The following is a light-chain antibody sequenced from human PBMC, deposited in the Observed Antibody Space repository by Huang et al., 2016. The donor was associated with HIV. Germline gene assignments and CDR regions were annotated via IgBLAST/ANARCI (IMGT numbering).Light chain of an antibody. CDR1: QSISTY. Sequence: DIQMTQSPPSLSASVGDRVTITCRASQSISTYLNWYQQKPGKAPNLLIYAASSLQSGVPSRFSGSGSGTDFTLTISSLQPEEFATYYCQQTYSTLGTFGQGTKVETK. CDR3: QQTYSTLGT. J-gene: IGKJ2*01. V-gene: IGKV1-39*01. CDR2: AAS.